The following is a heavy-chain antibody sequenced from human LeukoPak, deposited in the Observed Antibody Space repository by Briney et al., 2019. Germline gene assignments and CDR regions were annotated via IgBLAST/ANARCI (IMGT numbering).Heavy chain of an antibody. CDR3: ATDKGTSYLSSFDY. V-gene: IGHV3-30*04. Sequence: GGSLRLACAASGFTFSSYVMHWVRQAPGKGLEWVAIISYDGSNEYYADSVKGRFTISRDNSKNTLYLQMNSLRAADTAVYYCATDKGTSYLSSFDYWGQGTLVTVS. CDR1: GFTFSSYV. J-gene: IGHJ4*02. CDR2: ISYDGSNE. D-gene: IGHD2-2*01.